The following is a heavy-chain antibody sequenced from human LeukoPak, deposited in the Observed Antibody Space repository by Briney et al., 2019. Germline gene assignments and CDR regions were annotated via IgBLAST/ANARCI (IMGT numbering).Heavy chain of an antibody. CDR1: GGSISSSPYY. Sequence: SETLSLTCTVSGGSISSSPYYWSWIRQPPGKGLEWIGYIYNNGRTNYNPSLKSRVTISVDTSKNQFSLRLTSVTAADTAVYYCARDPGSSGYWYFDLWGRGTLVTVSS. CDR2: IYNNGRT. CDR3: ARDPGSSGYWYFDL. J-gene: IGHJ2*01. V-gene: IGHV4-61*01. D-gene: IGHD6-19*01.